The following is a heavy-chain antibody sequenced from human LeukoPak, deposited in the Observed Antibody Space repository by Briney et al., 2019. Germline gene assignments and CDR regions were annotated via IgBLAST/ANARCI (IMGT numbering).Heavy chain of an antibody. CDR1: GYTFTSYG. D-gene: IGHD2-2*02. CDR3: ARDILRYCSSTSCYNFDY. V-gene: IGHV1-18*01. CDR2: ISAYNGNT. J-gene: IGHJ4*02. Sequence: ASVKVSCKASGYTFTSYGISWVRQAPGQGLEWMGWISAYNGNTNYAQKLQGRVTMATDTSTSTAYMELRSLRSDDTAVYYCARDILRYCSSTSCYNFDYWGQGTLVTVSS.